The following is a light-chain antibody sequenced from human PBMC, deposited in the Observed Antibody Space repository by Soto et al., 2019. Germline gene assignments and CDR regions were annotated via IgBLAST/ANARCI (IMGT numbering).Light chain of an antibody. CDR3: QQYGSSPLT. Sequence: VLTQSPDTVSLSPGERATLSCRASQSVSASYLAWYQHKPGQAPRLLMYGASRRATGIPDRFSGSGSGTDFTLTISRLEPEDFVVYFCQQYGSSPLTFGGGTKVDIK. CDR1: QSVSASY. CDR2: GAS. V-gene: IGKV3-20*01. J-gene: IGKJ4*01.